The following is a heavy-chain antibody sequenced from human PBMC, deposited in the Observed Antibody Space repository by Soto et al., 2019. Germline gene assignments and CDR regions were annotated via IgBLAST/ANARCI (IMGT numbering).Heavy chain of an antibody. CDR1: GGSISTISYY. Sequence: PSENLSLTCTVSGGSISTISYYGGWIRKPPLEGLEYIGNIHNTVNTFYNASLKRRVTRSVDTSKSQFSLKLRSVTADDTIVYFCARQVIAADGTGDFQHWGQGAPVTVSS. CDR3: ARQVIAADGTGDFQH. D-gene: IGHD6-13*01. V-gene: IGHV4-39*01. CDR2: IHNTVNT. J-gene: IGHJ1*01.